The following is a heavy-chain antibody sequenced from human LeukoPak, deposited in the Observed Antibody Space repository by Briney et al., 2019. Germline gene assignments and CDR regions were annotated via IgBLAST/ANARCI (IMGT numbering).Heavy chain of an antibody. CDR2: ISGSGGST. V-gene: IGHV3-23*01. CDR3: AKASSGTDYDDCVN. D-gene: IGHD4-17*01. Sequence: GGPLRLSCAASGFTFSDYYMSWIRQAPGKGLEWVSAISGSGGSTSYADSVKGRFTISRDNAKNTLYLQVNSLRAEDTAVYYCAKASSGTDYDDCVNWGQGTLVTVSS. CDR1: GFTFSDYY. J-gene: IGHJ4*01.